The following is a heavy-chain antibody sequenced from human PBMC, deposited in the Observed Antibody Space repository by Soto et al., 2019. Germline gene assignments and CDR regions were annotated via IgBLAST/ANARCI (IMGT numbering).Heavy chain of an antibody. Sequence: SETLSLTCTVTGGSISSYYWSWIRQPPGKGLEWIGYIYYSGSTNYNPSLKSRVTISVDTSKNQFSLKLSSVTAADTAVYYCARLYCSSTSCYTGWFDPWGQGTLVTVSS. D-gene: IGHD2-2*02. CDR2: IYYSGST. V-gene: IGHV4-59*01. CDR3: ARLYCSSTSCYTGWFDP. CDR1: GGSISSYY. J-gene: IGHJ5*02.